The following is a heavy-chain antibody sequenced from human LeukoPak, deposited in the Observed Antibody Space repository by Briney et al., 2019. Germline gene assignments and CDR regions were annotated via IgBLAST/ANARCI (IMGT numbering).Heavy chain of an antibody. Sequence: PSETLSLTCTVSGGSISSYRWNWIRQSPGKGLEWIGYIYDIGSTTYNPSLKSRVTISVDPSKNQFSLKLSSVTAADTAVYYCARVPGITIFGVVTNWFDPWGQGTLVTVSS. J-gene: IGHJ5*02. CDR1: GGSISSYR. CDR3: ARVPGITIFGVVTNWFDP. V-gene: IGHV4-59*01. D-gene: IGHD3-3*01. CDR2: IYDIGST.